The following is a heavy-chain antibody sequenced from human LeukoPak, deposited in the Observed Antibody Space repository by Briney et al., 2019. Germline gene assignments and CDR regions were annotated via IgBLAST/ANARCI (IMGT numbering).Heavy chain of an antibody. D-gene: IGHD6-13*01. CDR2: ISSSGTCI. V-gene: IGHV3-21*01. CDR3: ARDPGGDSSSWRWFDP. J-gene: IGHJ5*02. Sequence: PGGSLRLSCAASGFTFSSNSMNWVRQAPGKGLEWVSSISSSGTCIYYADSVKGRFTISRDNAENSLDLQMNSLRVEDTAVYYCARDPGGDSSSWRWFDPWGQGTLVTVSS. CDR1: GFTFSSNS.